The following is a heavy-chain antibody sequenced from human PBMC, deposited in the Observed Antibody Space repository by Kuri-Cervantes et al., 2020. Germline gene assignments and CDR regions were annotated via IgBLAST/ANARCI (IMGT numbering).Heavy chain of an antibody. CDR3: AKAGTTVIGGWFDP. V-gene: IGHV3-9*01. CDR1: GFTFDDYA. Sequence: SLKISCAASGFTFDDYAMHWVRQAPGKGLEWVSGISWSSGSIGYADSVKGRFTISRDNAKNSLYLQMNSLRAEDTALYYCAKAGTTVIGGWFDPWGQGTLVTVSS. CDR2: ISWSSGSI. J-gene: IGHJ5*02. D-gene: IGHD1-7*01.